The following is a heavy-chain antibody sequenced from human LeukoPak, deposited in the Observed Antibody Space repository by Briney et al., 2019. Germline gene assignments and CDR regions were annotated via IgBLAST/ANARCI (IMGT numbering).Heavy chain of an antibody. J-gene: IGHJ4*02. Sequence: SVKVSCKASGGTFSSYAISWVRQAPGQGLEWMGRIIPIFGTANYAQKFQGRVTITTDESTSTAYMELSSLRSEDTAVYYCARRSYDSSGYYQFDYWGQGALVTVSS. D-gene: IGHD3-22*01. CDR3: ARRSYDSSGYYQFDY. CDR1: GGTFSSYA. V-gene: IGHV1-69*05. CDR2: IIPIFGTA.